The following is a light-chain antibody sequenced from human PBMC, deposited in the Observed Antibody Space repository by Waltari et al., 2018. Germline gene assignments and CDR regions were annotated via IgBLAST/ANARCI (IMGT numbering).Light chain of an antibody. J-gene: IGLJ3*02. CDR1: SGSLSPTSS. CDR3: ALYMGSGIWV. CDR2: KAN. Sequence: QTVVTQEPSLSVSPGGTVTLTCAFSSGSLSPTSSATWYQQTPGQAPRTLVYKANARSSGVPDRFSGSILGNTAALTITGAQADDESDYYCALYMGSGIWVFGGGTRLTVL. V-gene: IGLV8-61*01.